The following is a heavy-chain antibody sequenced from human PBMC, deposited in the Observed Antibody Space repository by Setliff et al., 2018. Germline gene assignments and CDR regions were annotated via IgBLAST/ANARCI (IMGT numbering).Heavy chain of an antibody. CDR2: IHYSGTT. D-gene: IGHD2-15*01. CDR1: GGSSSSHY. J-gene: IGHJ4*02. CDR3: ARENGYCSGGACYFMFDY. V-gene: IGHV4-59*11. Sequence: LSLTCTVSGGSSSSHYWSWIRQPPGKGLEWIGYIHYSGTTNYNPSLKSRVTLSLGTAKNQFSLELRAVTAADTALYYCARENGYCSGGACYFMFDYWGQGTLVTVSS.